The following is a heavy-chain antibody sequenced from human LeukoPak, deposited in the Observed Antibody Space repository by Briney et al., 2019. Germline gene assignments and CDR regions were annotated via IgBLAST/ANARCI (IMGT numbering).Heavy chain of an antibody. Sequence: GGSLRLSCAASGFTFSSYGMHWVRQAPGKGLEWVAFIRYDGSNKYYADSVKGRFTISRDNAKNSLYLQMNSLRAEDTAVYYCARDQYSGYEFDYWGQGTLVTVSS. J-gene: IGHJ4*02. CDR1: GFTFSSYG. CDR3: ARDQYSGYEFDY. V-gene: IGHV3-30*02. D-gene: IGHD5-12*01. CDR2: IRYDGSNK.